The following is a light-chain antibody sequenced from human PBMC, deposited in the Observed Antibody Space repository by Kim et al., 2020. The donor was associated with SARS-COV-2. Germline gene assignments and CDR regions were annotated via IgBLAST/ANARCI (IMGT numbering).Light chain of an antibody. CDR2: DVT. CDR1: SNGVGGYNY. V-gene: IGLV2-11*03. J-gene: IGLJ1*01. CDR3: CSYARRKIV. Sequence: PVQSVTISCTGTSNGVGGYNYVSWYQQHPGKAPKLIISDVTQRPSGVPDRFSGSKSGNTASLTISGLQPEDEADYHCCSYARRKIVFGTGTKVTVL.